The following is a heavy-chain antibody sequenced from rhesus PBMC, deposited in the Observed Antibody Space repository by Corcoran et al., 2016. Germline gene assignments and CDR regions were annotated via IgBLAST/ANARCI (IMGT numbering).Heavy chain of an antibody. Sequence: EVQLVESGGGLVQPGGSLRLSCAASGFTFSSYGMSRVRQAPGKGLEWVSYISNGGGSTYYADSVKGRFTISRDNSKNTLSLRMNSLRAEDTAVYYCATSGYTYFDYWGQGVLVTVSS. CDR2: ISNGGGST. J-gene: IGHJ4*01. D-gene: IGHD5-24*01. V-gene: IGHV3S5*01. CDR1: GFTFSSYG. CDR3: ATSGYTYFDY.